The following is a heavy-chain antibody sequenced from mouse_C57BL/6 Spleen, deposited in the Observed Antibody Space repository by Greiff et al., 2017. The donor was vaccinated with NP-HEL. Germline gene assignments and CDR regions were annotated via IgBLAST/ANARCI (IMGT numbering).Heavy chain of an antibody. V-gene: IGHV5-9-1*02. CDR3: TRDKSNYPYYAMDY. Sequence: EVKVVESGEGLVKPGGSLKLSCAASGFTFSSYAMSWVRQTPEKRLEWVAYISSGGDYIYYADTVKGRFTISRDNARNTLYLQMSSLKSEDTAMYYCTRDKSNYPYYAMDYWGQGTSVTVSS. J-gene: IGHJ4*01. CDR2: ISSGGDYI. D-gene: IGHD2-5*01. CDR1: GFTFSSYA.